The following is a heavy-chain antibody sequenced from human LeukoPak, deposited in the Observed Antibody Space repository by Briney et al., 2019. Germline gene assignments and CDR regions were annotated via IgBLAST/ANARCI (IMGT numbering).Heavy chain of an antibody. Sequence: PSETLSLTCTVSGGSISSGDYYWSWIRQPPGKGLEWIGYIYNSGFTYYNPSLKSRVTISVDTSKNQFSLKLSSVTAADTAVYSCAREGSGSYSFDYWGQGTLVTVSS. CDR2: IYNSGFT. CDR3: AREGSGSYSFDY. CDR1: GGSISSGDYY. V-gene: IGHV4-30-4*08. D-gene: IGHD1-26*01. J-gene: IGHJ4*02.